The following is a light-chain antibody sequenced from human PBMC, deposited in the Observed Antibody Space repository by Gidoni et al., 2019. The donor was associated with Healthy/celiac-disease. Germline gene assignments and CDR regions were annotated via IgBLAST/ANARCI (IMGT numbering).Light chain of an antibody. Sequence: EIVLTQSPGTLSSSPGDRATLSCRASQSVSSSYLAWYQQKPGQAPRLLSYGASSRATGIPDRFSGSGSGTDFTLTISRLEPEDFAVYYCQQYGSSPLTFGPXTKVDIK. J-gene: IGKJ3*01. V-gene: IGKV3-20*01. CDR3: QQYGSSPLT. CDR2: GAS. CDR1: QSVSSSY.